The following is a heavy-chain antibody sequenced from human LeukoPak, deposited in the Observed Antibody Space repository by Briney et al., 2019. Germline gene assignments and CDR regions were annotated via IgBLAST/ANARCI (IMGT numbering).Heavy chain of an antibody. J-gene: IGHJ4*02. D-gene: IGHD6-13*01. CDR1: GFTFSSYA. V-gene: IGHV3-23*01. CDR3: ATQQPETQFDY. CDR2: ISGGGDGT. Sequence: GGSLRLSCAASGFTFSSYAMTWVRQAPGKGLEWVSAISGGGDGTYYADSVKGRFTISRDNSKNTLYLQMNSLRAEDTAVYYCATQQPETQFDYWGQGTLVTVSS.